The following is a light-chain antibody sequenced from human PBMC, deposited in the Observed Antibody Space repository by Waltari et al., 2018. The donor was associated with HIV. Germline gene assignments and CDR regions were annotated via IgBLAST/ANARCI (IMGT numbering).Light chain of an antibody. CDR1: TYTIGTHA. CDR3: QSSDSTLSGSV. CDR2: NTN. J-gene: IGLJ2*01. Sequence: QSVLTQPPSVSGAPGPWVPLSCTGGTYTIGTHAVHRYQQLPGTAPQLLITNTNNRPSGVPDRFSGSKSGTSASLAITGLQAEDEADYYCQSSDSTLSGSVFGGGTKLTVL. V-gene: IGLV1-40*01.